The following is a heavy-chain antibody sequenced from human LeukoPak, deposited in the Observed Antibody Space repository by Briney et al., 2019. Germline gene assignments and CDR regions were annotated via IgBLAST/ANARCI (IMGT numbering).Heavy chain of an antibody. D-gene: IGHD3-22*01. CDR1: GFTFSSYA. Sequence: PGGSLRLPCAASGFTFSSYAMNWVRQAPGKGLEWVSGMSGSGVSPYYADSVKGRFTMSRDNSKNTLYLQMNSLRAEDTAVYYCAKANSPYYYDSSGYSTFDYWGQGTLVTVSS. J-gene: IGHJ4*02. CDR3: AKANSPYYYDSSGYSTFDY. V-gene: IGHV3-23*01. CDR2: MSGSGVSP.